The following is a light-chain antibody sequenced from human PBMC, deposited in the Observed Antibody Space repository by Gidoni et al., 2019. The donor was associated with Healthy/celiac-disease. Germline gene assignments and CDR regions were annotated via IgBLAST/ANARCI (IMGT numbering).Light chain of an antibody. J-gene: IGKJ1*01. Sequence: DIQMTQSPSTLSASVGDRVTITCRASQSISSWFAWYQQKPGKAPKLLIYKASSLASGVPSRFSGSGSGTEFTLTISSLQPDDFATYYCQQYNSYPQAFGQGTKVEIK. CDR2: KAS. CDR3: QQYNSYPQA. CDR1: QSISSW. V-gene: IGKV1-5*03.